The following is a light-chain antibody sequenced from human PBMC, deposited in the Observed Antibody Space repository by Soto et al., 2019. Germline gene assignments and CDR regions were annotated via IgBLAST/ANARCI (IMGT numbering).Light chain of an antibody. Sequence: QSALTQPASVSGSPGQSITISCTGTSSDVGRYNLVSWYQHHPGKAPKLIIYEGSKRPSGVSNRFSGSKSGNTASLPISGLQAEDESDYYCCSYAGSSTFVVFGGGTKLTVL. CDR1: SSDVGRYNL. V-gene: IGLV2-23*03. J-gene: IGLJ2*01. CDR2: EGS. CDR3: CSYAGSSTFVV.